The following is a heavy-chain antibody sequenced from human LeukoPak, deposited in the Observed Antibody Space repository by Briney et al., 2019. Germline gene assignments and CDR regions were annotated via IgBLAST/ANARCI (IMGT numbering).Heavy chain of an antibody. D-gene: IGHD2-8*01. CDR3: ARGGVMVAGTPYYYYGMDX. J-gene: IGHJ6*02. CDR1: GGSISSYY. Sequence: SETLSLTCTVSGGSISSYYWSWIRQPPGKGLEWIGSIYYSGSTYYNPSLKSRVTISVDTSKNQFSLKLSSVTAADTAVYYCARGGVMVAGTPYYYYGMDXWGQGTTVTVSS. V-gene: IGHV4-39*07. CDR2: IYYSGST.